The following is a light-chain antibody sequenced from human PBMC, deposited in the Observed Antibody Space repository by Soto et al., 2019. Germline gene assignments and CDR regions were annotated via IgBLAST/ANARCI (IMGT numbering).Light chain of an antibody. CDR1: SSNIGNNF. V-gene: IGLV1-51*01. CDR2: DNN. CDR3: ATWESSLSVGV. Sequence: QSVLTQPPSVSAAPGQKVTISCSGSSSNIGNNFVSWYQQLPGTAPKLLIYDNNKRPSGIPDRFSGSKSGTSATLGITGLQTGDDADYYCATWESSLSVGVFGGGTQLTVL. J-gene: IGLJ2*01.